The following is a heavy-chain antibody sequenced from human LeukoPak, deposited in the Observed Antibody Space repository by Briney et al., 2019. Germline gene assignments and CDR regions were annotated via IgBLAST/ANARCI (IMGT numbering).Heavy chain of an antibody. J-gene: IGHJ4*02. D-gene: IGHD1-1*01. CDR3: AKDPTDDWRANYFDH. V-gene: IGHV3-23*01. Sequence: LAGGSLRLSCAVSGFTFSSYVMTWGRQAPGKGLEWVSVISDSGGKTYDADSVKGRFTISRDNSKNTVYLQMNSLRVEDPAVYYRAKDPTDDWRANYFDHWGQGALVTVSS. CDR1: GFTFSSYV. CDR2: ISDSGGKT.